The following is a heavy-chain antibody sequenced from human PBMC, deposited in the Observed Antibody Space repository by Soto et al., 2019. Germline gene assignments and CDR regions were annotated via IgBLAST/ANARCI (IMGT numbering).Heavy chain of an antibody. CDR1: GYIFTAYS. CDR2: VNPSGGSA. Sequence: ASVKVSCKXSGYIFTAYSMHWVRQAPGQGLEWMGVVNPSGGSAHYAQSFEGRVTLTRDTSTSTFCMELSSLRSEDTAVYYCAREENCRGGTCYSEYFHHWGQGTLVTVSS. D-gene: IGHD2-15*01. V-gene: IGHV1-46*01. J-gene: IGHJ1*01. CDR3: AREENCRGGTCYSEYFHH.